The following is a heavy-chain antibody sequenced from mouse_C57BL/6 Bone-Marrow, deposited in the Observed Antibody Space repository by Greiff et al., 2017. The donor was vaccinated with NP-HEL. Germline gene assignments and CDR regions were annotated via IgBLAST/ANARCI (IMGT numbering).Heavy chain of an antibody. CDR1: GYSFTGYY. V-gene: IGHV1-42*01. Sequence: EVQLQQSGPELVKPGASVKISCKASGYSFTGYYMNWVKQSPEKSLEWIGEINTSTGGTTYNQKFKAKATLTVDKSSSTAYMQLKSLTSEDSAVYYCARRRDYDGFDYWGQGTTLTVSS. CDR2: INTSTGGT. D-gene: IGHD2-4*01. CDR3: ARRRDYDGFDY. J-gene: IGHJ2*01.